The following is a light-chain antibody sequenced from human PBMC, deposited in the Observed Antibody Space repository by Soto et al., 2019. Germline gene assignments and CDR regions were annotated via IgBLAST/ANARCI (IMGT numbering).Light chain of an antibody. CDR3: SSYTSSSTYV. CDR1: SSDVGTYNR. Sequence: QSALTQPPSVSGSPGHSVTSSCTGTSSDVGTYNRVSWYQQPPGTAPKLMIYEVSNRPSGVPDRFSGSKSGNTASLTISGLQDEDEDDYYCSSYTSSSTYVFGTGNKVTVL. J-gene: IGLJ1*01. V-gene: IGLV2-18*02. CDR2: EVS.